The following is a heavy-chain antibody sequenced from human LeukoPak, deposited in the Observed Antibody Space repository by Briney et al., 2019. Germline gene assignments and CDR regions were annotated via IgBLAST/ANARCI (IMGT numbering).Heavy chain of an antibody. Sequence: GGSLRLSCAASGFTFSSCAMTWVRQVPGKGLECVAVISTSGGSAYYADSVKGRFIISRDNSENTLYLQMNSLRVEDTAVYYCARDKFGGSSSLIDYWGQGTLVTVSS. CDR2: ISTSGGSA. J-gene: IGHJ4*02. V-gene: IGHV3-23*01. CDR1: GFTFSSCA. CDR3: ARDKFGGSSSLIDY. D-gene: IGHD6-13*01.